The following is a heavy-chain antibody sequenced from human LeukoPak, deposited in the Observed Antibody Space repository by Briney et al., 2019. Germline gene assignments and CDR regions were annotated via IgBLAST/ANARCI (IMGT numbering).Heavy chain of an antibody. V-gene: IGHV3-74*01. CDR2: INSDGSRT. CDR1: GFIFSNYW. D-gene: IGHD4-23*01. J-gene: IGHJ4*02. CDR3: ARDDGGVAMTTVEEGIDY. Sequence: GGSLRLSCAASGFIFSNYWMHWVRQDPGKGLVWVSRINSDGSRTNYADSVKGRFTISRDNAKNSLYLQMNSLRAEDTAVYYCARDDGGVAMTTVEEGIDYWGQGTLVTVSS.